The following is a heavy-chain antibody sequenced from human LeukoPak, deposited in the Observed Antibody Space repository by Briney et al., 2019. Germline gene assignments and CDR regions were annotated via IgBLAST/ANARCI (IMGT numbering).Heavy chain of an antibody. V-gene: IGHV1-18*01. CDR2: ISAYNGNT. Sequence: GSVKVPCKASGYTFTSYGISWVRQAPGQGLEWMGWISAYNGNTNYAQKLQGRVTMTTDTSTSTAYMELRSLRSDDTAVYYCARVKYSGYDLVSWYFDLWGRGTLVTVSS. D-gene: IGHD5-12*01. J-gene: IGHJ2*01. CDR3: ARVKYSGYDLVSWYFDL. CDR1: GYTFTSYG.